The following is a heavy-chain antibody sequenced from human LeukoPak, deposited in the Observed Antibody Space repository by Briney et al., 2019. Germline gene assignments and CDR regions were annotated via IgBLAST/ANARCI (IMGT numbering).Heavy chain of an antibody. CDR1: GFTFSSYG. V-gene: IGHV3-33*01. CDR2: IWYDGSNK. D-gene: IGHD2-21*02. J-gene: IGHJ6*02. CDR3: ASQGVVTDYSMDV. Sequence: GRSLRLSCAASGFTFSSYGMHWVRQAPGKGLEWVAVIWYDGSNKYYADSVKGRFTISRDNSKNTLYLQMNSLRAEDTAVYCCASQGVVTDYSMDVWGQGTTVTVSS.